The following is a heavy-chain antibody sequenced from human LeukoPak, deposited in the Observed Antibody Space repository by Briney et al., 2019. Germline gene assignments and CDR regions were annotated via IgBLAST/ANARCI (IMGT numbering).Heavy chain of an antibody. CDR2: INHSGST. CDR3: AREYHRFYYYYMDV. V-gene: IGHV4-34*01. Sequence: SETLSLACVVYGGSFSGYYWSWIRQSPGKGLEWIGEINHSGSTSYNPSLKSRVTISVDTSKNQFSLKLSSVTAADTAVYYCAREYHRFYYYYMDVWGKGTTVTVSS. D-gene: IGHD2-2*01. CDR1: GGSFSGYY. J-gene: IGHJ6*03.